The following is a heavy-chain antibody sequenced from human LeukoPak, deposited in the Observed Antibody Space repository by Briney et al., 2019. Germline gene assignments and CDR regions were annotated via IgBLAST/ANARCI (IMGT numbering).Heavy chain of an antibody. D-gene: IGHD2-21*01. CDR3: AKKGGAVIRAFDY. Sequence: GGSLRPSCVASGFTFSSYAMSWVRQATGKGLEWVSTISGRDGSTYYTDSVKGRFTISRDNSKNTLYLQMNSLRAEDTALYYCAKKGGAVIRAFDYWGQGTLVTVSS. V-gene: IGHV3-23*01. CDR1: GFTFSSYA. CDR2: ISGRDGST. J-gene: IGHJ4*02.